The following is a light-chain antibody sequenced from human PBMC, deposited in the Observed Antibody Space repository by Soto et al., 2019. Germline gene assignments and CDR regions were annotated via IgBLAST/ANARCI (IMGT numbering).Light chain of an antibody. CDR2: GNT. CDR3: QSYDSTLKGCV. CDR1: SSNIGADYE. V-gene: IGLV1-40*01. Sequence: QSALTQPPSVSGAPGQGVTISCTGGSSNIGADYEVHWYQQLPGTAPKLLIYGNTNRPSGVPDRFSGSKSGSSASLAITGLQAEDEAEYYCQSYDSTLKGCVFGTGTKVPVL. J-gene: IGLJ1*01.